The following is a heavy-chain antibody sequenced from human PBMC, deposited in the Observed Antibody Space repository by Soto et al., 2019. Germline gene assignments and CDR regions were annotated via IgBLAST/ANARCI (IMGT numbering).Heavy chain of an antibody. Sequence: ASVKVSCKASGYTFTGYYMHWVRQAPGQGLEWMGWINPNSGGTNYAQKFQGRVTMTRGTSISTAYMELSRLRSDDTAVYYCARRGTYYDFWSGFQNWFDPWGQGTLVTVSS. CDR3: ARRGTYYDFWSGFQNWFDP. CDR1: GYTFTGYY. CDR2: INPNSGGT. D-gene: IGHD3-3*01. J-gene: IGHJ5*02. V-gene: IGHV1-2*02.